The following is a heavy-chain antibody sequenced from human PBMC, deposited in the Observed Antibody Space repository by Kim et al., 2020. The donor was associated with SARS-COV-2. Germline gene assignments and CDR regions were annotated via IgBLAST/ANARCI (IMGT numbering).Heavy chain of an antibody. V-gene: IGHV3-30*18. J-gene: IGHJ3*02. Sequence: GGSLRLSCAASGFTFSSYGMHWVRQAPGKGLEWVAVISYDGSNKYYADSVKGRFTISRDNSKNTLYLQMNSLRAEDTAVYYCAKILQVRRDGYNPDAFDIWGQGTMVTVSS. CDR2: ISYDGSNK. CDR1: GFTFSSYG. D-gene: IGHD5-12*01. CDR3: AKILQVRRDGYNPDAFDI.